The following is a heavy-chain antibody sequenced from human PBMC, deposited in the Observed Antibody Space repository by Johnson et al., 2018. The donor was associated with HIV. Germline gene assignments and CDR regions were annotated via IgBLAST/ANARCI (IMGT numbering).Heavy chain of an antibody. J-gene: IGHJ3*02. CDR2: IKSKADGGTT. CDR3: SREGVVTAGFDI. D-gene: IGHD2-21*02. V-gene: IGHV3-15*01. Sequence: EVQLVESGGGLVQPGGSLRLSCAASGFTFSNAWMSWVRQAPGKGLEWVGRIKSKADGGTTDYAAPVKGRFTISRDDSKSIVYLQMNGLRTEDTAVYYCSREGVVTAGFDIWGQGTMVIVSS. CDR1: GFTFSNAW.